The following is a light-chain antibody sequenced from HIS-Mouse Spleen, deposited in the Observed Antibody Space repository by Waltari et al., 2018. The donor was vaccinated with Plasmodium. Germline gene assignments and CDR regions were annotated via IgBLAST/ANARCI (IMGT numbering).Light chain of an antibody. Sequence: SYELTQPPSVSVSPGQTARITCYGDALPKTYAYWSQQKSGQVPLLVIYEDSKRPSGIPEGFSGSSSGTMATLTISGAQVEDEADYYCYSTDSSGNHRVFGGGTKLTVL. CDR3: YSTDSSGNHRV. J-gene: IGLJ3*02. CDR1: ALPKTY. CDR2: EDS. V-gene: IGLV3-10*01.